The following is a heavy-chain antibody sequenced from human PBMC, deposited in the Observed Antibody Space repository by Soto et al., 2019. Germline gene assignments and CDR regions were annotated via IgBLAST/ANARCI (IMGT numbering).Heavy chain of an antibody. CDR3: ASEDCRNTNCLKGFDY. V-gene: IGHV1-2*02. J-gene: IGHJ4*02. CDR2: INPESGNP. Sequence: ASVKVSCKASGYTFTDYYMHWVRQATGQGFEWVGGINPESGNPKYVPKFQGRVTVTRDTSTSTAYMELNRLTSDDTAVYYCASEDCRNTNCLKGFDYWGQGTLVTVS. D-gene: IGHD2-15*01. CDR1: GYTFTDYY.